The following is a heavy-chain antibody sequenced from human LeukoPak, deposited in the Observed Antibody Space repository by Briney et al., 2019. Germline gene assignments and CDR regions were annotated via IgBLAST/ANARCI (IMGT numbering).Heavy chain of an antibody. CDR1: GGSISSSSYY. CDR3: ARQTNPGSLDY. D-gene: IGHD2-8*01. Sequence: SETLSLTFTVSGGSISSSSYYWGWIRQPPGKGLEWIGSIYYSGSTYYNPSLKSRVTISVDTSKNQFSLKLSSVTAADTAVYYCARQTNPGSLDYWGQGTLVTVSS. V-gene: IGHV4-39*01. CDR2: IYYSGST. J-gene: IGHJ4*02.